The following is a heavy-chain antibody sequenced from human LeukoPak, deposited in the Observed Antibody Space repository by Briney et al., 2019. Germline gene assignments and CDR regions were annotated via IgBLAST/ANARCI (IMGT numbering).Heavy chain of an antibody. CDR3: VRTPTCSSGSCYPNWFDS. J-gene: IGHJ5*01. D-gene: IGHD2-15*01. CDR1: GYSFTNNW. CDR2: VYPGDSNT. Sequence: GESLKISCQGSGYSFTNNWIGWVRQMPGKGLEWMAIVYPGDSNTKYSPSFQGQVTISADKSSSTVYLQWSRLKASDTAMYYCVRTPTCSSGSCYPNWFDSWGQGTLVTVSS. V-gene: IGHV5-51*01.